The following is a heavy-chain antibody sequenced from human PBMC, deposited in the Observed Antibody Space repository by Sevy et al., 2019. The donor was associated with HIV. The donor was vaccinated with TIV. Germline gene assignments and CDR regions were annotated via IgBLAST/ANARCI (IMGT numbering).Heavy chain of an antibody. Sequence: GGSQRLSCSASGFTFSSYWMHWVRQAPGKGLVWVSGVNSDGSSTNYADSVKGRFTISRDSAKNTLYLQMNSLRAEDTAVYFCVAANTWEDYWGQGTLVTVSS. CDR2: VNSDGSST. D-gene: IGHD1-26*01. CDR1: GFTFSSYW. CDR3: VAANTWEDY. V-gene: IGHV3-74*01. J-gene: IGHJ4*02.